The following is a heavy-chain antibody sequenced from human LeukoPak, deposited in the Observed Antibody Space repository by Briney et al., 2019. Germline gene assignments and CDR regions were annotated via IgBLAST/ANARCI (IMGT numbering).Heavy chain of an antibody. CDR1: GGSISSYY. D-gene: IGHD3-10*01. V-gene: IGHV4-59*08. CDR3: AYGSGSYGAFDI. Sequence: SETLSLTCTVSGGSISSYYWSWTRQPPGKGLEWIGYIYYSGSTNYNPSLKSRVTISVDTSKNQFSLKLSSVTAADTAVYYCAYGSGSYGAFDIWGRGTMVTVSS. CDR2: IYYSGST. J-gene: IGHJ3*02.